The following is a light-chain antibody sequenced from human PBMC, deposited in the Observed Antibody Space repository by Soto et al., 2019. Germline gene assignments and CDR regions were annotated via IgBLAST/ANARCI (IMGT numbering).Light chain of an antibody. CDR1: QTISSW. CDR3: QQSDSIPIT. V-gene: IGKV1-5*03. CDR2: KAS. Sequence: DIQMTQSPSTLSASVGDRVTITCRASQTISSWLAWYQQKPGKAPKLLIYKASSLESGVPSRLSGSGSGTEFTLTISSLQPEDFATYYCQQSDSIPITFGQGTRLEIK. J-gene: IGKJ5*01.